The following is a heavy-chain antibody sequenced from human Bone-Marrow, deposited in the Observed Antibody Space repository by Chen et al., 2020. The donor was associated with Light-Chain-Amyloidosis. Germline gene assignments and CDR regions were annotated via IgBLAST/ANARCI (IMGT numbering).Heavy chain of an antibody. D-gene: IGHD5-12*01. CDR1: GFTFRTSW. J-gene: IGHJ4*02. CDR3: SRQFTGYDDY. V-gene: IGHV3-74*01. Sequence: DVQLLESGGGLVQPGGSLRLSCAASGFTFRTSWMHWVRQAPGKGLVWVSRINPDGARVDYADSVRGRFTISRADAKSTVYLQINSLRAEYSAVYYCSRQFTGYDDYWGQGTLVTVSS. CDR2: INPDGARV.